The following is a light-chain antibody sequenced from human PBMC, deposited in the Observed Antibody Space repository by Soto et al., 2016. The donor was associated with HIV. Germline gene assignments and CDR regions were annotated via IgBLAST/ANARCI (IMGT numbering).Light chain of an antibody. V-gene: IGKV1-9*01. CDR3: QQLNSYPFT. CDR2: AAS. CDR1: QTIYNW. Sequence: DIQMTQSPPTVSASVGDRVTIACRASQTIYNWVAWYQQKPGKAPKLLISAASTLQSGVPSRFSGSGFGTEFTLTISSLQPEDFATYYCQQLNSYPFTFGPGTKVDIK. J-gene: IGKJ3*01.